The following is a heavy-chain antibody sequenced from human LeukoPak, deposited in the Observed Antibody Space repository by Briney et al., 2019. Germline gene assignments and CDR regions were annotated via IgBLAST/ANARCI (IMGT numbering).Heavy chain of an antibody. J-gene: IGHJ6*03. CDR1: GYTFTSYG. CDR2: IITYNGNT. Sequence: ASVRVSCKTSGYTFTSYGLSWVRQAPGQGLEWMGCIITYNGNTYYSQKLQGRVTMTTDTSTSTAYMELRSLRSDDTAVYYCAKTTVTSEEYFYYYMDVWGKGTTVTVSS. V-gene: IGHV1-18*01. CDR3: AKTTVTSEEYFYYYMDV. D-gene: IGHD4-17*01.